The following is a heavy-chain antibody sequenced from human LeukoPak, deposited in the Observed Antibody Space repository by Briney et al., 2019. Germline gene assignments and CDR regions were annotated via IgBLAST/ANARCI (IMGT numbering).Heavy chain of an antibody. J-gene: IGHJ3*02. D-gene: IGHD3-16*02. V-gene: IGHV1-69-2*01. CDR2: VDPEDGET. CDR3: ATVINPDAFDI. Sequence: ASVKVSCKASGYTFTDYYMHWVQQAPGKGLEWMGLVDPEDGETRYAEKFQGRVTITADTSTDTVYMELSSLRSEDTAVYYCATVINPDAFDIWGQGTMVTVSS. CDR1: GYTFTDYY.